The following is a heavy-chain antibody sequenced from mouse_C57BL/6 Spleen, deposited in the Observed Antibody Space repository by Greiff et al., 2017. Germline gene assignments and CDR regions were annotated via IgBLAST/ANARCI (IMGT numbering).Heavy chain of an antibody. V-gene: IGHV1-15*01. CDR1: GYTFTDYE. D-gene: IGHD2-1*01. CDR3: YGNFFDD. CDR2: IDPETGGT. Sequence: QVQLQQSGAELVRPGASVTLSCKASGYTFTDYEMHWVKQTPVHGLEWIGAIDPETGGTAYNQKFKGKAILTADKSSSTAYMELRSLTSEDSAVCYCYGNFFDDWGQGTTLTVSS. J-gene: IGHJ2*01.